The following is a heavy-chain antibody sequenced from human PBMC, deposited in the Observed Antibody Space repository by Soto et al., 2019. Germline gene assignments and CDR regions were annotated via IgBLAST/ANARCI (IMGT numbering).Heavy chain of an antibody. D-gene: IGHD1-26*01. Sequence: EASVKVSCESSGDGFSFYTINWVRQAPGLGLEWMGRVNPILSMSNYAQKFQGRVTMTADKSTSTAYMELSSLRSEDTAVYYCARVYTGIVGATIERPYYYYGMDVWGQGTTVTVSS. V-gene: IGHV1-69*02. CDR1: GDGFSFYT. CDR3: ARVYTGIVGATIERPYYYYGMDV. J-gene: IGHJ6*02. CDR2: VNPILSMS.